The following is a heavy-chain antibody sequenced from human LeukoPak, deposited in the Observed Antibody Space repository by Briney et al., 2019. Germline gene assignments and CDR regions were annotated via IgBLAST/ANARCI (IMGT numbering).Heavy chain of an antibody. CDR2: ISSSSSYI. V-gene: IGHV3-21*01. CDR1: GFTFSSYS. Sequence: MTGGSLRLSCAASGFTFSSYSMNWVRQAPGKGLEWVSSISSSSSYIYYADSVKGRFTISRDNAKNSLYLQMNSLRAEDTAVYHRARNTVYCSSTSCPSYYYYMDVWGKGTTVTVSS. CDR3: ARNTVYCSSTSCPSYYYYMDV. D-gene: IGHD2-2*01. J-gene: IGHJ6*03.